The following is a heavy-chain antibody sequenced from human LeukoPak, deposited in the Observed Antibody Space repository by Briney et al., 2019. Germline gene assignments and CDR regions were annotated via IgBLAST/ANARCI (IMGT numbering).Heavy chain of an antibody. D-gene: IGHD4-17*01. Sequence: PSETLSLTCTVSGGSISSGGYYWSWIRQHPGKGLEWIGYIYYSGSTYYNPSLKSRVTISVDTSKNQFSLKLSSVTAADTAVYYCARRGDYGDVYWFDPWGQGTLATVSS. CDR3: ARRGDYGDVYWFDP. CDR1: GGSISSGGYY. CDR2: IYYSGST. V-gene: IGHV4-31*03. J-gene: IGHJ5*02.